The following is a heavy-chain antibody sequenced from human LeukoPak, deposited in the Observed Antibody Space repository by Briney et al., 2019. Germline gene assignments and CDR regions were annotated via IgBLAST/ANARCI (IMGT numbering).Heavy chain of an antibody. CDR2: IWNDGSNR. Sequence: PGGSLRLSCAASGFTFSTYGVYWVRQAPGKGLEWVAVIWNDGSNRYYADSVKGRFTISRDNSKNTLYLQMNSLRVEDTAVYYCARDGPLHTSHCPDYWGQGTLVTVSS. CDR1: GFTFSTYG. V-gene: IGHV3-33*01. CDR3: ARDGPLHTSHCPDY. J-gene: IGHJ4*02. D-gene: IGHD2-2*01.